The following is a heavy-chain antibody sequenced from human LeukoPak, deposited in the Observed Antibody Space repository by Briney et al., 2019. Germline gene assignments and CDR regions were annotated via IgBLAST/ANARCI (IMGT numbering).Heavy chain of an antibody. CDR2: INHSGST. V-gene: IGHV4-34*01. D-gene: IGHD3-10*01. J-gene: IGHJ5*02. Sequence: PSETLSLTCAVYGGSFSGYYWSWIRQPPGKGLEWIGEINHSGSTNYNPSLKSRVTISVDTSKNQSSLKLSSVTAADTAVYYCARGKVLLWFGELLSTSNWFDPWGQGTLVTVSS. CDR1: GGSFSGYY. CDR3: ARGKVLLWFGELLSTSNWFDP.